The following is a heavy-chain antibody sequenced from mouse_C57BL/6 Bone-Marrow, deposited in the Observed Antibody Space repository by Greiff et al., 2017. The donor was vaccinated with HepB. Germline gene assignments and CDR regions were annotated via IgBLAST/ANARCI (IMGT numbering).Heavy chain of an antibody. Sequence: EVMLVESGAELVRPGASVKLSCTASGFNIKDDYMHWVKQRPEQGLEWIGWIDPENGDTEYASKFQGKATITADTSSNTAYLQLSSLTSEDTAVYYCTTHPTAYYFDYWGQGTTLTVSS. CDR2: IDPENGDT. CDR3: TTHPTAYYFDY. J-gene: IGHJ2*01. CDR1: GFNIKDDY. D-gene: IGHD1-2*01. V-gene: IGHV14-4*01.